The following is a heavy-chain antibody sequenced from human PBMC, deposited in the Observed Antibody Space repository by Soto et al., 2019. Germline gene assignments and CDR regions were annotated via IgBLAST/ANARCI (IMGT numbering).Heavy chain of an antibody. D-gene: IGHD3-3*01. CDR2: ISYDGSNR. CDR3: ARGRGDFWNGYYPY. V-gene: IGHV3-30-3*01. CDR1: AFTFSSYP. Sequence: QVQLVESGGGVVQPGRSLRLSCAASAFTFSSYPMHWVRQAPGKGLEWVAVISYDGSNRYYADSVKGRFTISRDNSKSTLYLQMNSLRPEYTAVYYCARGRGDFWNGYYPYWGQGTLVTVSS. J-gene: IGHJ4*02.